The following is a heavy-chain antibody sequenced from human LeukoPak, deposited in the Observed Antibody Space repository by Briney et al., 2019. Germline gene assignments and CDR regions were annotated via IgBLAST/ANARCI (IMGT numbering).Heavy chain of an antibody. D-gene: IGHD2-15*01. V-gene: IGHV3-11*04. CDR1: GFTFSNAW. CDR3: ARDPEGDEYCSGGSCYPNWFDP. CDR2: ISSSGSTI. J-gene: IGHJ5*02. Sequence: GGSLRLSCAASGFTFSNAWMSWVRQAPGKGLEWVSYISSSGSTIYYADSVKGRFTISRDNAKNSLYLQMNSLRAEDTAVYYCARDPEGDEYCSGGSCYPNWFDPWGQGTLVTVSS.